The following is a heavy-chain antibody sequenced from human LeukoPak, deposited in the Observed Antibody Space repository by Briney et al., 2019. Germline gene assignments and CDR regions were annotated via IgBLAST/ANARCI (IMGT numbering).Heavy chain of an antibody. D-gene: IGHD5-12*01. J-gene: IGHJ5*02. V-gene: IGHV3-23*01. Sequence: GGSLRLSCAASGFTLSGYAMSWVRQAPGKGLEWVSVISGSGGITHYADSVKGRFTISRDNSKNTLYLQMNSLRAEDTAVYYCARAQSELYSDYVNWFDPWGQGTLVTVSS. CDR1: GFTLSGYA. CDR3: ARAQSELYSDYVNWFDP. CDR2: ISGSGGIT.